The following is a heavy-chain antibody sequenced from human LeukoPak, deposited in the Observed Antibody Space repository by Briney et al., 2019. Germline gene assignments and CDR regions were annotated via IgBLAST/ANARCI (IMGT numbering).Heavy chain of an antibody. CDR1: GFTFGGHT. Sequence: PGGSLRLSCVGSGFTFGGHTMSWVRQAPGKGLEWVSGILTTGSKAYYADSVKGRFTISRDNSMSTLYLQLNSLRTEDTAIYYCARDMKPENRWGIDYWGQGTLVTVSS. CDR3: ARDMKPENRWGIDY. D-gene: IGHD7-27*01. J-gene: IGHJ4*02. CDR2: ILTTGSKA. V-gene: IGHV3-23*01.